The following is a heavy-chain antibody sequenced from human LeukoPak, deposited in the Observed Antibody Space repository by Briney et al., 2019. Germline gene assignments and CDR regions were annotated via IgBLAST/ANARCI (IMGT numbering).Heavy chain of an antibody. V-gene: IGHV4-59*12. CDR2: IYYSGST. J-gene: IGHJ3*02. CDR3: ASRRPYAAIDI. Sequence: PSETLSLTCTVSGESISGFYWTWIRQPPGKGLEWIGYIYYSGSTNYNPSLKSRVTISVDTSKNQFSLKLSSVTAADTAVYYCASRRPYAAIDIWGQGTMVTVSS. D-gene: IGHD3-16*01. CDR1: GESISGFY.